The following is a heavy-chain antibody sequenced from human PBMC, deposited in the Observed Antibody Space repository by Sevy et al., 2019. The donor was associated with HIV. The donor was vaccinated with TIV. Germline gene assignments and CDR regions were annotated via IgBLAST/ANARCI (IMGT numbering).Heavy chain of an antibody. CDR3: ARPRGYSYGYGP. CDR1: GFTFSSYS. D-gene: IGHD5-18*01. J-gene: IGHJ5*02. V-gene: IGHV3-21*01. Sequence: GGSLRLSCAASGFTFSSYSMNWVRQAPGKGLEWVSSISSSSSYIYYADSVKGRFTISRDNAKNSLYLQMNSLRAEDTAVYYCARPRGYSYGYGPCGQGTLVTVSS. CDR2: ISSSSSYI.